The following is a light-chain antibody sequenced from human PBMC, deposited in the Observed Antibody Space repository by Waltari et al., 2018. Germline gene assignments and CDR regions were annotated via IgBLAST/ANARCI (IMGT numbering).Light chain of an antibody. CDR3: QEYDDFPPYT. CDR2: DAS. CDR1: RDIKN. Sequence: DIQMTQSPSSLSASVGDRVTISCQASRDIKNLIWYQQKPGKAPKLLIYDASNLEIGVPSRFSGRGSGTHFTFTISNLQPEDVATYYCQEYDDFPPYTFGQGTKVEMK. V-gene: IGKV1-33*01. J-gene: IGKJ2*01.